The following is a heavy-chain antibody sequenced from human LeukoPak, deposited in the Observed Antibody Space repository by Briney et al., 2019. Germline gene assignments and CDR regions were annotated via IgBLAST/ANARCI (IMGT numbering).Heavy chain of an antibody. Sequence: GGSLRLSCAASGXTFDDYAMHWVRQVPGKGLEWVSLISGDGGSTYYADSEKGRFTISRDNSKDSLFLQMNSLRTEDTALYYCAKDKTSVSAFNWFDPWGQGTLVTVSS. V-gene: IGHV3-43*02. CDR2: ISGDGGST. D-gene: IGHD2-21*02. J-gene: IGHJ5*02. CDR3: AKDKTSVSAFNWFDP. CDR1: GXTFDDYA.